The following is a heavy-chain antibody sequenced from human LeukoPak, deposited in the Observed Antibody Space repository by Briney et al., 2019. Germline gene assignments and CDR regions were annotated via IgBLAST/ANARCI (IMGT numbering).Heavy chain of an antibody. Sequence: GQSLRLSCVASGFTFSNHWMYWVRQTEKGLARVAYIKHDGAVTVYVDSVKGRFTISRDNAKNSLYLQMNNLRADDAAVYYCVRDCRGWCSDMSHSWGQGTLVTVSS. V-gene: IGHV3-7*01. CDR1: GFTFSNHW. D-gene: IGHD2-15*01. CDR3: VRDCRGWCSDMSHS. CDR2: IKHDGAVT. J-gene: IGHJ4*02.